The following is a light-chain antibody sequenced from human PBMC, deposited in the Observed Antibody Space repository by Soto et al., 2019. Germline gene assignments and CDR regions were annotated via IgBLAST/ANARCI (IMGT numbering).Light chain of an antibody. V-gene: IGKV3-15*01. CDR2: GAS. J-gene: IGKJ2*01. Sequence: EIVMTQSPATLSVSPGERATLSCRASQSVSSNLAWYQQKPGQAPRLLIYGASTRATGIPARFSGSGSGTEVTLTISSLQSEDFVVYYCQQYNNWPPYTFGQGTKLEIK. CDR1: QSVSSN. CDR3: QQYNNWPPYT.